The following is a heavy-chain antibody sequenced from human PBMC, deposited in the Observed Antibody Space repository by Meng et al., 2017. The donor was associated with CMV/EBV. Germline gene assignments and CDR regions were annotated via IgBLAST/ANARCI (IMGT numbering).Heavy chain of an antibody. CDR1: GFTFSGSA. CDR3: TRPGTDYYYYGMDV. CDR2: IRSKANSYAT. V-gene: IGHV3-73*01. J-gene: IGHJ6*02. Sequence: GESLKISCAASGFTFSGSAMHWVRQASGKGLEWVGRIRSKANSYATAYAASVKGRFTISRDDSKNTAYLQMNSLKTEDTAAYYCTRPGTDYYYYGMDVWGQGTTVTVSS.